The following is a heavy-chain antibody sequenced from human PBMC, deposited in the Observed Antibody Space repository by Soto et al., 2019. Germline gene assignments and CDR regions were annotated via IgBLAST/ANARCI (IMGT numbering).Heavy chain of an antibody. CDR2: ISGSGGST. CDR1: GFTFSSYA. J-gene: IGHJ6*02. V-gene: IGHV3-23*01. CDR3: AKVGRSGILKYYYYYYGMDV. D-gene: IGHD3-3*01. Sequence: VRLSCAASGFTFSSYAMSWVRQAPGKGLEWVSAISGSGGSTYYADSVKGRFTISRDNSKNTLYLQMNSLRAEDTAVYYCAKVGRSGILKYYYYYYGMDVWGQGTTVTLYS.